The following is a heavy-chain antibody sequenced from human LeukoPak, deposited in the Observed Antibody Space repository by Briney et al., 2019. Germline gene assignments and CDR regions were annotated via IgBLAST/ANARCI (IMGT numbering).Heavy chain of an antibody. J-gene: IGHJ6*03. CDR1: GGTFSSYA. V-gene: IGHV1-69*05. CDR2: IIPIFGTA. CDR3: ARDSQVAGYVNKFYYYFMDV. D-gene: IGHD6-19*01. Sequence: SVKVSCKASGGTFSSYAISWVRQAPGQGLEWMGGIIPIFGTANYAQKFQGRVTITTDESTSTAYMELSSLRSEDTAVYYCARDSQVAGYVNKFYYYFMDVWGKGTTVTVSS.